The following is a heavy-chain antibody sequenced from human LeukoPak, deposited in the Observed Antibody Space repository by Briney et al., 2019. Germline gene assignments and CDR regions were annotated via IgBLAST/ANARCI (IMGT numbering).Heavy chain of an antibody. CDR3: ARDSFETDIDY. CDR1: GFTFSSYW. V-gene: IGHV3-7*01. J-gene: IGHJ4*02. Sequence: PGGSLRLSCAVSGFTFSSYWMSWVRQAPGKGLEWVGNIKEDGSEKYYMDSVKGRFTISRDNAKNSLYLQMNSLRAEDTAVYYCARDSFETDIDYWGQGTLVTVSS. D-gene: IGHD1-14*01. CDR2: IKEDGSEK.